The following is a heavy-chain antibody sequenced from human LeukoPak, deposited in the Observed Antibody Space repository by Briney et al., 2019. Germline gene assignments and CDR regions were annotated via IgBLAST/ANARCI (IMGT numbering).Heavy chain of an antibody. CDR3: ARGRSYYDSSGYYYYYYYYMDV. CDR1: GGSFSGYY. V-gene: IGHV4-34*01. D-gene: IGHD3-22*01. J-gene: IGHJ6*03. CDR2: INHSGST. Sequence: PSETLSLTCAVYGGSFSGYYWSWIRQPPGKGLGWIGEINHSGSTNYNPSLKSRVTISVDTSKNQFSLKLSSVTAADTAVYYCARGRSYYDSSGYYYYYYYYMDVWGKGTTVTVSS.